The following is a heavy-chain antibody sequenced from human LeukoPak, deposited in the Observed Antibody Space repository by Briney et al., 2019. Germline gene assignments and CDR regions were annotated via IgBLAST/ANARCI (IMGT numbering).Heavy chain of an antibody. CDR2: INHSGSA. CDR3: ARARGDYYDSSGYYSAFDY. D-gene: IGHD3-22*01. J-gene: IGHJ4*02. V-gene: IGHV4-34*01. CDR1: GGPFSGYY. Sequence: SETLSLTCAVYGGPFSGYYWSWIRQPPGKGLEWIGEINHSGSANYNPSLKSRVTISVDMSKNQFSLKLNSVTAADTAVYYCARARGDYYDSSGYYSAFDYWGQGALVTVSS.